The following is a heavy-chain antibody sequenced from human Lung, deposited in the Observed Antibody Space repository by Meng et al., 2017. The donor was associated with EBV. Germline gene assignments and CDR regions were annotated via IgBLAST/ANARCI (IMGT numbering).Heavy chain of an antibody. D-gene: IGHD4-23*01. V-gene: IGHV4-31*03. CDR2: IHYSGSA. CDR1: GGSISSGEYY. CDR3: ARGADEYGGNAFDF. Sequence: VQRQESAHGLAHPSPPLSLTVPVSGGSISSGEYYWSWIRQHPGKGLEWIGYIHYSGSAFSSPSLKSRVTMSVDTSKNQFSLKLYSVTAADTAVYYCARGADEYGGNAFDFWGQGALVTVSS. J-gene: IGHJ4*02.